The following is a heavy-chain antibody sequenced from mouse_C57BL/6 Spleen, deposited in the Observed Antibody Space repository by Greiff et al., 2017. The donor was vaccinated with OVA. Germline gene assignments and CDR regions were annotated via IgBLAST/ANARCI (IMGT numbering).Heavy chain of an antibody. V-gene: IGHV2-5*01. CDR3: ASAVVPKDAMDY. CDR2: IWRGGST. D-gene: IGHD1-1*02. J-gene: IGHJ4*01. CDR1: GFSLTSYG. Sequence: QVQLKQSGPGLVQPSQCLSITCTVSGFSLTSYGVHWVRQSPGKGLEWLGVIWRGGSTDSNAAFMSSLSITKDNSKSQVFFKRNSLQADDTAIYDCASAVVPKDAMDYWGQGTSVTGSS.